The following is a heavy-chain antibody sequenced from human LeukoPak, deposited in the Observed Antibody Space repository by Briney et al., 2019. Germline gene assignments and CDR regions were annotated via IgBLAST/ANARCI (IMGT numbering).Heavy chain of an antibody. J-gene: IGHJ4*02. CDR3: ASLYYDFWSGYYTGFDY. CDR2: IYYSGST. Sequence: SETLSLTCTVSGGSISSSSYYWGWVRQPPGKGLEWIGSIYYSGSTYYNPSLKSRVTISVDTSKNQFSLKLSSVTAADTAVYYCASLYYDFWSGYYTGFDYWGQGTLVTVSS. D-gene: IGHD3-3*01. V-gene: IGHV4-39*01. CDR1: GGSISSSSYY.